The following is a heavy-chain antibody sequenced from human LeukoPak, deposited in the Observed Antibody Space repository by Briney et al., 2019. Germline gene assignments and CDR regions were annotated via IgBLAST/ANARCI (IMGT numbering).Heavy chain of an antibody. V-gene: IGHV4-34*01. J-gene: IGHJ5*02. Sequence: PSETLSLTCAVYGGSFSGYYWSWIRQPPGKGLEWIGEINHSGSTNYNPSLKSRVTISVDTSKNQFSLKLSSVTAADTAVYYCARQGKYNWFDPWGQGTLVTVSS. CDR2: INHSGST. D-gene: IGHD3-10*01. CDR3: ARQGKYNWFDP. CDR1: GGSFSGYY.